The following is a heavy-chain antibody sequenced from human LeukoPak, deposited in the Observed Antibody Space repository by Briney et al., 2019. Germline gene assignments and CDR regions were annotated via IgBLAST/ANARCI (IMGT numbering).Heavy chain of an antibody. Sequence: SETLSLTCTVSGGSISNYWSWIRQPPGKGLEWIGCIYYSGSTYYNPSLKSRVTISVDTSKNQFSLKLSSVTAADTAVYYCARDRPIVVVTASRNPFDYWGQGTLVTVSS. CDR1: GGSISNY. D-gene: IGHD2-21*02. CDR2: IYYSGST. J-gene: IGHJ4*02. V-gene: IGHV4-59*12. CDR3: ARDRPIVVVTASRNPFDY.